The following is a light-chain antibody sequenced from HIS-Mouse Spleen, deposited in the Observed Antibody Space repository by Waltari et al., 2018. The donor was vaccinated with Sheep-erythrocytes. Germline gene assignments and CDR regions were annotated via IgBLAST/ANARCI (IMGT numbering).Light chain of an antibody. CDR1: SSDVGGYNY. V-gene: IGLV2-8*01. J-gene: IGLJ2*01. Sequence: QSALTQPPSASGSPGQSVTISCTGTSSDVGGYNYVSWYQQHQGKAHKPMIYEVSKRPSGFPDRCSGSKSSNTAALTGSGLEAEDEADCYSSSYAGSNNLVFGGGTKLTVL. CDR3: SSYAGSNNLV. CDR2: EVS.